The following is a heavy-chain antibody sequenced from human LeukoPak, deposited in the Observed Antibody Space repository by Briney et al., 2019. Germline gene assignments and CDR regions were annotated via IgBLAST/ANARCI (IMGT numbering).Heavy chain of an antibody. Sequence: EASVKVSCKASGYAFTTYEINWVRQATGQGPEWMGWMNPNSGNTGYTQNFQGRVTMTRNTSISTAYMELSSLKSEDTAVYYCARGRGSGHKENWFDPWGLGTLVTVSS. CDR1: GYAFTTYE. D-gene: IGHD6-19*01. CDR2: MNPNSGNT. J-gene: IGHJ5*02. V-gene: IGHV1-8*01. CDR3: ARGRGSGHKENWFDP.